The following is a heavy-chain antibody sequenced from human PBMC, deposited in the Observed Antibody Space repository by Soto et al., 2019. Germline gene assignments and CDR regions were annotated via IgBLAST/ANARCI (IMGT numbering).Heavy chain of an antibody. CDR1: GYIFTSFT. J-gene: IGHJ3*01. Sequence: QVQLVQSGAELKRPGASVRLSCKASGYIFTSFTLHWVRQAPGQRPEWMGWIDAGNGDTKSSLKFQGRVYFTRDTLATTAYMDLSHLTSEDTAMYYCARRGRVAYCTADCLHALDVWGQWTMVTVSA. V-gene: IGHV1-3*01. D-gene: IGHD2-8*02. CDR3: ARRGRVAYCTADCLHALDV. CDR2: IDAGNGDT.